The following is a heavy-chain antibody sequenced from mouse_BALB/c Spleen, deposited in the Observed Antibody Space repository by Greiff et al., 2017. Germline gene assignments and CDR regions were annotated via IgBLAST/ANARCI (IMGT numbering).Heavy chain of an antibody. V-gene: IGHV1S29*02. CDR3: ARIFFDYDRGYAMDY. CDR1: GYTFTDYN. CDR2: IYPYNGGT. D-gene: IGHD2-4*01. Sequence: EVQLQQSGPELVKPGASVKISCKASGYTFTDYNMHWVKQSHGKSLEWIGYIYPYNGGTGYNQKFKSKATLTVDNSSSTAYMELRSLTSEDSAVYYCARIFFDYDRGYAMDYWGQGTSVTVSS. J-gene: IGHJ4*01.